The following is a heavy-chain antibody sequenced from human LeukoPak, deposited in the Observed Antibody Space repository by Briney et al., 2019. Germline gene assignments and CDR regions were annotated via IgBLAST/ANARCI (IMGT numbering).Heavy chain of an antibody. J-gene: IGHJ4*02. Sequence: GESLKISCKGSGYSSSSYWIGWVRQMPGKGLEWMGIIYPGDSDTRYSPSFQGQVTISADKSISTAYLQWSSLKASDTAMYYCARRADSSGFYSAPDYWGQGTLVTVSS. CDR1: GYSSSSYW. D-gene: IGHD3-22*01. CDR3: ARRADSSGFYSAPDY. V-gene: IGHV5-51*01. CDR2: IYPGDSDT.